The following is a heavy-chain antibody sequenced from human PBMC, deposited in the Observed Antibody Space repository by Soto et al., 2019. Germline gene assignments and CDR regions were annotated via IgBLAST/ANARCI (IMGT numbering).Heavy chain of an antibody. J-gene: IGHJ3*02. V-gene: IGHV4-61*01. CDR1: GGSVRSGSFY. D-gene: IGHD3-10*01. CDR3: ARRYGSAFDI. Sequence: LSLTCTVSGGSVRSGSFYWIWIRQPPGKGLEWIGYIYYSGSTNYNPSLKSRVTISVDTSKNQFSLKLSSVTAADTAVYYCARRYGSAFDIWGQGTMVTVSS. CDR2: IYYSGST.